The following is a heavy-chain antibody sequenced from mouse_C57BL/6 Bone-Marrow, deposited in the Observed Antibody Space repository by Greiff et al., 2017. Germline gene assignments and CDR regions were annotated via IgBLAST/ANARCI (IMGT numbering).Heavy chain of an antibody. CDR3: VFADY. J-gene: IGHJ2*01. V-gene: IGHV1-59*01. CDR2: IAPSASYT. CDR1: GYTFTSYW. Sequence: VQLQQPGAELVRPGTSVKLSCKASGYTFTSYWMHWVKQRPGQGLEWIGVIAPSASYTNYNQKFKGKATLTVDTSSSTAYMQLSSLTSEDSAVYYCVFADYWGQGTALTVSS.